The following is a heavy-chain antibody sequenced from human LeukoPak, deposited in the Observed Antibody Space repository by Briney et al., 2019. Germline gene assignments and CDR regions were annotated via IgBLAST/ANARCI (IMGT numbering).Heavy chain of an antibody. V-gene: IGHV3-48*03. D-gene: IGHD5-12*01. J-gene: IGHJ4*02. CDR3: ASGYDLPY. CDR1: TFTFSNYE. Sequence: GGSLRLSCAASTFTFSNYEMNWVRQAPGKGLEWISYISRSGSTIYYADSVKGRFTISRDNAKNSLYLQMNSLRAEDTAVYYCASGYDLPYWGQGALVTVSS. CDR2: ISRSGSTI.